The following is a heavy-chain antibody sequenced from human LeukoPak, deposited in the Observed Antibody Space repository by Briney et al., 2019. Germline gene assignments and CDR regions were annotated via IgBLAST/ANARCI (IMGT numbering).Heavy chain of an antibody. Sequence: ASGPTLVNPTQALTLTCTFSGFSLSISGMCVNWIRQPPGKALEWLARIDWDDDKYYSTSLKTRLTISKDTSKNQVVLTITSMDPVDTATYYCARKSDSSGKLDYWGQGILVTVSS. CDR2: IDWDDDK. V-gene: IGHV2-70*11. CDR3: ARKSDSSGKLDY. CDR1: GFSLSISGMC. D-gene: IGHD3-22*01. J-gene: IGHJ4*02.